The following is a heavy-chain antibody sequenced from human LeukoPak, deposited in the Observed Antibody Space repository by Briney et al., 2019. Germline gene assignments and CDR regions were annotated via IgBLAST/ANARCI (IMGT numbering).Heavy chain of an antibody. CDR2: ISSSSSTI. Sequence: GGSLRLSCAASGFTFSSYNMNWVRQAPGKGQEWVSYISSSSSTIYYANSVKGRFTVSRDNAKNSLYLQMNSLRAEDTAVYYCARDLEGGWYYFQYWGQGTLVTVSS. CDR1: GFTFSSYN. CDR3: ARDLEGGWYYFQY. J-gene: IGHJ4*02. D-gene: IGHD6-19*01. V-gene: IGHV3-48*01.